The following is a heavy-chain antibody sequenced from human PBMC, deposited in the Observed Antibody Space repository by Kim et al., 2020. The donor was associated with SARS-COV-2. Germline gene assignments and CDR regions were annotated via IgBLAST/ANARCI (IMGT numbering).Heavy chain of an antibody. CDR3: ARHALSSAVDFDF. J-gene: IGHJ4*02. Sequence: SETLSLTCTVSGGSLSNYFWSWIRQPPGKGLEWIGNIYHNGNSNYNPSLKNRVTISVDTSKNQFSFKLNSVTAADTAVYYCARHALSSAVDFDFWGQGTL. V-gene: IGHV4-59*08. CDR1: GGSLSNYF. CDR2: IYHNGNS. D-gene: IGHD3-16*02.